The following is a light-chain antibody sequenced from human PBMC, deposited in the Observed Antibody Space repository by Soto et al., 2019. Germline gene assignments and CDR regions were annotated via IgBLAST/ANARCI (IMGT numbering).Light chain of an antibody. V-gene: IGLV2-8*01. CDR2: EVS. Sequence: QSALTQPPSASGSPGQSVTISCTGTSSDIGGYNYVSWYQPHPGKAPKLMIYEVSKRPSGVPHRFSGSKSGNTASLTVSGLQAEDEADYYCSSYAGSNNFEVFGGGTKLTVL. J-gene: IGLJ3*02. CDR3: SSYAGSNNFEV. CDR1: SSDIGGYNY.